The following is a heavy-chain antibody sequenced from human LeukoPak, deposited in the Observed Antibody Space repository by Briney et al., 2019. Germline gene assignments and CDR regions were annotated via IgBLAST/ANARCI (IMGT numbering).Heavy chain of an antibody. Sequence: GASVKVSCKASGYTFTGYYMHWVRQAPGQGLEWMGWINPNSGGTNYAQKVQGRVTMTRDTSISTAYMELSRLRSDDTAVYYCARESRGLWAYSGSYFWFDPWGQGTLVTVSS. V-gene: IGHV1-2*02. CDR3: ARESRGLWAYSGSYFWFDP. CDR1: GYTFTGYY. J-gene: IGHJ5*02. D-gene: IGHD1-26*01. CDR2: INPNSGGT.